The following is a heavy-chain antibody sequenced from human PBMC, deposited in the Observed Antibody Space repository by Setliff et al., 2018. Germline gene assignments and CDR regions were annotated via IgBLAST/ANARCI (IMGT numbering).Heavy chain of an antibody. CDR1: GFSVSTFS. Sequence: GVLRLSCAASGFSVSTFSMHWVRQTPVKGLEWVATISDDGTNDFYADSVKGRFTVFRDSSMNTLYLQMNRLRAEDTAVFYCVKGSDPYYFYYMDVCGKGTTVTVSS. J-gene: IGHJ6*03. CDR3: VKGSDPYYFYYMDV. D-gene: IGHD2-21*02. CDR2: ISDDGTND. V-gene: IGHV3-30*18.